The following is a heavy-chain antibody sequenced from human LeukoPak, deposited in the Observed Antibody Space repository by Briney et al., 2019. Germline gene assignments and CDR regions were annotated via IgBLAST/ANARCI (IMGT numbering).Heavy chain of an antibody. CDR3: ARDPNIVVVPAACFGY. J-gene: IGHJ4*02. Sequence: GGSLRLSCAASGFTFSSYAMHWVRQAPGKGLEWVAVISYDGSNKYYADSVKGRFTISRDNSKNTLYLQMNSLRAEDTAVYYCARDPNIVVVPAACFGYWGQGTLVTVSS. D-gene: IGHD2-2*01. CDR1: GFTFSSYA. CDR2: ISYDGSNK. V-gene: IGHV3-30-3*01.